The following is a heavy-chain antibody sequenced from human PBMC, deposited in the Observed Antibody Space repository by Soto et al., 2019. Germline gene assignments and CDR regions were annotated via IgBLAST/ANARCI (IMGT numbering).Heavy chain of an antibody. CDR2: INPNSGGT. Sequence: ASVKVSCKASGYTFTGYYMHWVRQAPGQGLEWMGWINPNSGGTNYAQKFQGWVTMTRDTSISTAYMELSRLRSDDTAVYYCAGRQLTLTGTRYLMDVWGQGSTVPVSS. V-gene: IGHV1-2*04. CDR3: AGRQLTLTGTRYLMDV. D-gene: IGHD3-9*01. J-gene: IGHJ6*02. CDR1: GYTFTGYY.